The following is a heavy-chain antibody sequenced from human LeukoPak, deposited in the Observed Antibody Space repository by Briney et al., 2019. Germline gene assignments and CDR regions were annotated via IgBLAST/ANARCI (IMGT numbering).Heavy chain of an antibody. V-gene: IGHV3-30*02. CDR1: GFTFSSYG. J-gene: IGHJ4*02. CDR2: IWYGGNDK. CDR3: AKDGNQWLGIDH. D-gene: IGHD6-19*01. Sequence: GGSLRLSCVTSGFTFSSYGMHWVRQAPGKGLEWVAVIWYGGNDKYYAESVKGRFTISRDISKNTLYLQMNSLRVEDTAIYYCAKDGNQWLGIDHWGQGTLVTVSS.